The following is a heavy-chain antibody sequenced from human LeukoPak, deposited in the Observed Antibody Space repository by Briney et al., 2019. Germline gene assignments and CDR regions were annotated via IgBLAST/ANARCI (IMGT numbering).Heavy chain of an antibody. V-gene: IGHV4-30-4*01. D-gene: IGHD5-12*01. CDR3: ARGGYSGYDSPAYFDY. CDR2: IYYSGST. Sequence: PSETLSLTCTVSGGSISSGDYYWSWIRQPPGKGLEWIGYIYYSGSTYYNPSLKSRVTISVDTSKHQFSLKLSSVTAADTAVYYCARGGYSGYDSPAYFDYWGQGTLVTVSS. J-gene: IGHJ4*02. CDR1: GGSISSGDYY.